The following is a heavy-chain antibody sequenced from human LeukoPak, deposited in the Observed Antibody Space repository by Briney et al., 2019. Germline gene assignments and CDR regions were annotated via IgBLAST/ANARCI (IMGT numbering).Heavy chain of an antibody. CDR1: GGSINSGSYY. Sequence: SETLSLTCTVSGGSINSGSYYWNWIRQSAGKGLEWIGHIYTTGTTNCNPSLKSRVTISLDTSKNQFSLKLNSVTAADTAVYYCARCTSTSCYNFDYWGRGTLVTVSS. V-gene: IGHV4-61*09. CDR2: IYTTGTT. CDR3: ARCTSTSCYNFDY. J-gene: IGHJ4*02. D-gene: IGHD2-2*02.